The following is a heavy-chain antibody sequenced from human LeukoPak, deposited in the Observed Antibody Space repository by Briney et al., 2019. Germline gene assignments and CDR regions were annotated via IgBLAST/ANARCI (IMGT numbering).Heavy chain of an antibody. CDR1: GGSISSYY. CDR2: IYYSGST. CDR3: AREGISDYFDY. D-gene: IGHD1-14*01. Sequence: SETLSLTCTVSGGSISSYYWSWIRQPPGKGLEWIGYIYYSGSTNYNPSLKSRVTISVDTSKNQFSLKLSSVTAADTAVYYCAREGISDYFDYWGQGTPVTVSS. V-gene: IGHV4-59*01. J-gene: IGHJ4*02.